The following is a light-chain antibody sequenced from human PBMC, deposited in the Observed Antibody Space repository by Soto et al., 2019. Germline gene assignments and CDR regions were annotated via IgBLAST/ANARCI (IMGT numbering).Light chain of an antibody. J-gene: IGKJ1*01. V-gene: IGKV1-5*03. CDR3: QQYNSYSRT. CDR2: KAS. CDR1: QSISSW. Sequence: DIQMTQSPSTLSASVGDRVTITCRASQSISSWLAWYQQKPGKAPTLLIYKASSLESGIPSRFSGSGSGTEFTLTISSLQPDYFATDYCQQYNSYSRTFGQGTKVEIK.